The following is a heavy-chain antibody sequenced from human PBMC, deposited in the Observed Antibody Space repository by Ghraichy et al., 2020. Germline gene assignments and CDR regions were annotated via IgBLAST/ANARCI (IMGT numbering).Heavy chain of an antibody. CDR1: VGSFSVYY. J-gene: IGHJ3*01. D-gene: IGHD5-18*01. Sequence: SQTLSLTCAFYVGSFSVYYWSWIRQPPGRGLEWIGEINPTGITNNSPSLTSRLTMLVDTSKNQFSLKLKSVTAADTAMSYCARRRELWSVAEGDAFDLWGRGTMVTVSS. CDR3: ARRRELWSVAEGDAFDL. V-gene: IGHV4-34*01. CDR2: INPTGIT.